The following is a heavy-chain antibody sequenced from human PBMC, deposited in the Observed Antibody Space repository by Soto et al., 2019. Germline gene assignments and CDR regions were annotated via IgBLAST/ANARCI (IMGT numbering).Heavy chain of an antibody. Sequence: GELLKVSRRVSGYRFTSYWIGWVRQMHGKGLEWMGIIYPGDSDTRYSPSFQGQVTISADKSISTAYLQWSSLKASDTAMYYCASSGSYLGVDDAFDIWCQGTMVTVSS. CDR3: ASSGSYLGVDDAFDI. CDR2: IYPGDSDT. D-gene: IGHD3-10*01. CDR1: GYRFTSYW. J-gene: IGHJ3*02. V-gene: IGHV5-51*01.